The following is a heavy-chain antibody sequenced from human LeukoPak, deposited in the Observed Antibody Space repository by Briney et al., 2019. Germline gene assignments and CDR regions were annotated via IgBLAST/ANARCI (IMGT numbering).Heavy chain of an antibody. Sequence: PSETLSLTCTVSGDSITNSDWWSWVRQPPGKELEWVGETHHSGSTNYNPSLKGRVTILIDKSKSQFYLMLSSVTAADTAVYYCARGDYYRMDVWGQGTTVTVSS. CDR2: THHSGST. J-gene: IGHJ6*02. D-gene: IGHD3-16*01. CDR3: ARGDYYRMDV. V-gene: IGHV4-4*02. CDR1: GDSITNSDW.